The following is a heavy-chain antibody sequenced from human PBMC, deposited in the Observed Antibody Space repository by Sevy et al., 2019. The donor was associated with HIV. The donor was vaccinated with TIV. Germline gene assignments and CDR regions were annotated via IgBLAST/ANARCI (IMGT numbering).Heavy chain of an antibody. CDR1: GFTFSSYA. D-gene: IGHD6-13*01. Sequence: GGSLRLSCTASGFTFSSYAMSWVRQAPGKGLEWVSAISGSGGSTYYADSVKGRFTISRDNSKNTLYLQMNSLRAEDTAVYYCAKGGSSSPYYFDYWGQGTLVTVSS. CDR3: AKGGSSSPYYFDY. J-gene: IGHJ4*02. CDR2: ISGSGGST. V-gene: IGHV3-23*01.